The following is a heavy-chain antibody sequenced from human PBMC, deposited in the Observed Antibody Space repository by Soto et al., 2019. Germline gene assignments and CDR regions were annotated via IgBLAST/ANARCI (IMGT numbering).Heavy chain of an antibody. CDR3: AKVWYGSGSYGWICSGGSCPNWFDP. V-gene: IGHV3-23*01. J-gene: IGHJ5*02. CDR2: ISGSGGST. D-gene: IGHD2-15*01. CDR1: GFTFSSYA. Sequence: PGGSLRLSCAASGFTFSSYAMSWVRQAPGKGLEWVSAISGSGGSTYYADSVRGRFTISRDNSKNTLYLQMNSLRAEDTAVYYCAKVWYGSGSYGWICSGGSCPNWFDPWGQGTLVTVSS.